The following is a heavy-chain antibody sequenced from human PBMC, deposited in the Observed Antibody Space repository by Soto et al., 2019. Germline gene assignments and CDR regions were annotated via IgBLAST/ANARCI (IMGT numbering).Heavy chain of an antibody. J-gene: IGHJ5*02. V-gene: IGHV1-18*01. CDR1: GYTFIRYG. CDR3: VRDEISSAGLDP. Sequence: QVQLVQSGAEVKKPGASVKVSCKASGYTFIRYGISWVRQAPGQGLEWMGWISTHNGNTYYAQNCQGXGXXXSXPPTSTAYMELRSLRSDDTAFYYCVRDEISSAGLDPWGQGTLVTVSS. CDR2: ISTHNGNT.